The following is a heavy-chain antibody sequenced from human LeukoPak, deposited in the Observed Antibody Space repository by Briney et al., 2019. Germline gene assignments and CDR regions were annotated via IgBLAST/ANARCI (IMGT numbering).Heavy chain of an antibody. CDR1: GYTFTSYG. Sequence: GASVKVSCKASGYTFTSYGISWVRQAPGQGLDWMGWISAYNGNTNYAQKLQGRVTMTTDTSTSTAYMELRSLRSDDTAVYYCARVRVWGSYRPRYFDYWGQGTLVTVSS. D-gene: IGHD3-16*02. CDR3: ARVRVWGSYRPRYFDY. J-gene: IGHJ4*02. CDR2: ISAYNGNT. V-gene: IGHV1-18*01.